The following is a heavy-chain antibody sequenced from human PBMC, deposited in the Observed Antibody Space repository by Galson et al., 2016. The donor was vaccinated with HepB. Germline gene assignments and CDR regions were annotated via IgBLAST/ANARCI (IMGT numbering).Heavy chain of an antibody. Sequence: QSGAEVKKPGESLKISCKGSGYSFKSYGIGWVRQMPGKGLEWMGSIYSGDSDIRYSPSFQGQVTISMDKSISTAYLQWSSLKASDTATYYCARRFMIPFGGIMKNYFDYGGQGTLVTVSS. V-gene: IGHV5-51*01. CDR1: GYSFKSYG. J-gene: IGHJ4*02. CDR2: IYSGDSDI. CDR3: ARRFMIPFGGIMKNYFDY. D-gene: IGHD3-16*01.